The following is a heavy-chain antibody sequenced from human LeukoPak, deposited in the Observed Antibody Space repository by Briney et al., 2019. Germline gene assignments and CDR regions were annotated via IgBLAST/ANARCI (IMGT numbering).Heavy chain of an antibody. D-gene: IGHD3-3*01. J-gene: IGHJ5*02. CDR3: ARGDNDFWKVNWFDP. Sequence: SETLSLTCAVYGGSFSGYYWSWIRQPPGKGLEWIGEINHSGSTNYNPSLKSRVTILVDTSKNQFSLKLSSVTAADTAVYYCARGDNDFWKVNWFDPWGQGTLVTVSS. V-gene: IGHV4-34*01. CDR2: INHSGST. CDR1: GGSFSGYY.